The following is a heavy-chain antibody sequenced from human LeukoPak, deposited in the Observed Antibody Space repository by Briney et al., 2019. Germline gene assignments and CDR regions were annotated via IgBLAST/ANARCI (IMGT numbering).Heavy chain of an antibody. CDR3: ARSFGPGLAAAGPSLY. CDR1: GYSISSGYY. D-gene: IGHD6-13*01. J-gene: IGHJ4*02. Sequence: PSETLSLTCTVSGYSISSGYYWGWIRQPPGKGLEWIGSIYHSGSTYYNPSLKSRVTISVDTSKNQFSLKLSSVTAADTAVYYCARSFGPGLAAAGPSLYWGQGTLVTVSS. CDR2: IYHSGST. V-gene: IGHV4-38-2*02.